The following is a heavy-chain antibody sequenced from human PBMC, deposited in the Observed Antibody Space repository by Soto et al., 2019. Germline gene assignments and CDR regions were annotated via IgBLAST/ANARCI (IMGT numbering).Heavy chain of an antibody. D-gene: IGHD1-26*01. J-gene: IGHJ5*02. Sequence: EVQLLESGGGLVQPGGSLRLSCATPGFTFISHAMTWVRQAPGKGLEWVSAIRPSGAGAFSADSVKGRFTISREDSQNVLHLQKNSLRREDTAVDYCGKCIVGTVRSSGFCNWFDPGGQGTLVPVAS. CDR1: GFTFISHA. V-gene: IGHV3-23*01. CDR2: IRPSGAGA. CDR3: GKCIVGTVRSSGFCNWFDP.